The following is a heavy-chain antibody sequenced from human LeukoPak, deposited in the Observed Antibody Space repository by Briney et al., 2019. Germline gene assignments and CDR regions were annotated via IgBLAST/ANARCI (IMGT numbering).Heavy chain of an antibody. J-gene: IGHJ4*02. D-gene: IGHD3-22*01. CDR3: ARHVVAVGFDY. CDR2: ISGSGGST. CDR1: GFTFSSYG. V-gene: IGHV3-23*01. Sequence: AGGTLRLSCAASGFTFSSYGMSWVRQAPGKGLEWVSAISGSGGSTYYADSVKGRFTISRDNAKNSLYLQMNSLRVEDTAVYYCARHVVAVGFDYWGQGTLVTVSS.